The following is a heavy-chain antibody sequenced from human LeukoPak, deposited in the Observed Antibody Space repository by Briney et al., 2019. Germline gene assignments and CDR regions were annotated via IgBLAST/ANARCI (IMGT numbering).Heavy chain of an antibody. Sequence: GGSLRLSCAASGITFSNYAMTWVRQAPGKGLEWVSVISGSGDSTYYADSVKGRFTISRDNSKSTLYLQMNSLRVEDTAVYYCAREVTKGCDYWGQGTLVTVSS. J-gene: IGHJ4*02. CDR2: ISGSGDST. V-gene: IGHV3-23*01. D-gene: IGHD2-21*02. CDR1: GITFSNYA. CDR3: AREVTKGCDY.